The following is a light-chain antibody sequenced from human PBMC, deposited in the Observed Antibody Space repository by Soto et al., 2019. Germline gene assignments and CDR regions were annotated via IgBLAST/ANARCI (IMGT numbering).Light chain of an antibody. J-gene: IGKJ3*01. CDR1: QSVSSSH. CDR3: QQYGSSPFT. V-gene: IGKV3-20*01. Sequence: EIVLTQSPGTLSLSPGERATLSCRASQSVSSSHLAWYQQKPGQTPRLLFYGASSRATGIPDRFSGSGSGTDFTLTISRLEPEDFAVYYCQQYGSSPFTFGPGTKVDIK. CDR2: GAS.